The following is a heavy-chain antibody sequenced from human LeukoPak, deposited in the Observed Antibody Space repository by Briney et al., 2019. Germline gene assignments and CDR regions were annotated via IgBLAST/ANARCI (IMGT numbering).Heavy chain of an antibody. CDR1: GGSISGYY. CDR2: IYYSGST. Sequence: SETLSLTCTVSGGSISGYYWSWIRQPPGKGLEWIGYIYYSGSTNYNPSLKSRVSISVDTSKNQFSLRLSSVTAADTAVYYCARAGFGWLPDYWGQGTLVTVSS. J-gene: IGHJ4*02. CDR3: ARAGFGWLPDY. V-gene: IGHV4-59*01. D-gene: IGHD2-15*01.